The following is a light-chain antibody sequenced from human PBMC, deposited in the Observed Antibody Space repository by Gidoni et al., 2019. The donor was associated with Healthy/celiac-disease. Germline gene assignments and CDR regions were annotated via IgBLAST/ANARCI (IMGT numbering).Light chain of an antibody. V-gene: IGKV3-11*01. Sequence: EIVLTQSPATLSLSPGERATLSCRASQSVSSYLAWYQQKPGQAHRLLIYDASNRATGIPARFSGSGSGTDFTLTISRLEHEDFAVYYCQQRSNWPLTLGGGKKVEIK. CDR3: QQRSNWPLT. J-gene: IGKJ4*01. CDR2: DAS. CDR1: QSVSSY.